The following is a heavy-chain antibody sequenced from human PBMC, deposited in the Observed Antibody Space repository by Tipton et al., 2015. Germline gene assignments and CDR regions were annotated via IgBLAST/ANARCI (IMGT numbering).Heavy chain of an antibody. D-gene: IGHD3-10*02. V-gene: IGHV1-69*01. CDR2: IIPIFGSA. J-gene: IGHJ6*02. CDR3: ARKVGAVSGVYTPYYYYYGMDV. Sequence: AEVKKPGSSVKVSCKASGGTFSSYAINWVRQAPGQGLEWMGGIIPIFGSANYAQKFQGRVTITADESTSTAYMELSSLRSGDTAVYYCARKVGAVSGVYTPYYYYYGMDVWGQGTTVTVSS. CDR1: GGTFSSYA.